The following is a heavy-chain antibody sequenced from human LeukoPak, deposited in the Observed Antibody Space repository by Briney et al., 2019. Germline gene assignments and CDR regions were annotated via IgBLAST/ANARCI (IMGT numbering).Heavy chain of an antibody. CDR3: VKIVMARGHFDY. D-gene: IGHD3-16*01. CDR2: ISSNGATT. J-gene: IGHJ4*02. Sequence: PGGSLRLSCSASGFTFSSYAMHWVRQAPGKGLEYVSAISSNGATTYYADSVKGRFTISRDNSKTTLYFQMSSLRPEDTAEYYCVKIVMARGHFDYWGQGTLGTVSS. V-gene: IGHV3-64*05. CDR1: GFTFSSYA.